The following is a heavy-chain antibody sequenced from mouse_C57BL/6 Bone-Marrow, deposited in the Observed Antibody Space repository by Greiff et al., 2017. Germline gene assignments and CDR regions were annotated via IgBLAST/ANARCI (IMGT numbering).Heavy chain of an antibody. V-gene: IGHV1-81*01. CDR3: ARGGTWWRFAY. J-gene: IGHJ3*01. CDR1: GYTFTSYG. CDR2: IYPRSGNT. Sequence: VQLQQSGAELARPGASVKLSCKASGYTFTSYGISWVKQRTGQGLEWIGEIYPRSGNTYYNEKFKGKATLTADKSYSTAYMELRSLTSEDSAVYFCARGGTWWRFAYWGQGTLVTVSA. D-gene: IGHD1-1*02.